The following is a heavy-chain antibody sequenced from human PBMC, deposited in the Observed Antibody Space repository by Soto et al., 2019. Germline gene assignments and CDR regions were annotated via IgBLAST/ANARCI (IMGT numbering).Heavy chain of an antibody. D-gene: IGHD2-15*01. Sequence: GGSLRLSCAASGFTFSSYSMNWVRQAPGKGLELVSSISSSSSYIYYADSVKGRFTISRDNAKNSLYLQMNSLRAEDTAVYYCARDSLGYCSGGSCLANWFDPWGQGTLVTVSS. CDR3: ARDSLGYCSGGSCLANWFDP. V-gene: IGHV3-21*01. CDR2: ISSSSSYI. J-gene: IGHJ5*02. CDR1: GFTFSSYS.